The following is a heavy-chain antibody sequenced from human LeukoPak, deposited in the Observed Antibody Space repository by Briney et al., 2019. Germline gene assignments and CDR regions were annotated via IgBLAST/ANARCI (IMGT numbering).Heavy chain of an antibody. V-gene: IGHV3-73*01. J-gene: IGHJ4*02. D-gene: IGHD6-13*01. Sequence: GGSLRLSCAASGFTFSSYGMHWVRQASGKGLEWVGRIRSKANNYATAYAASVKGRFTISRDDSKNTAYLQMNSLKTEDTAVYYCAKYPGIAAAGPTHFDYWGQGTLVTVSS. CDR1: GFTFSSYG. CDR2: IRSKANNYAT. CDR3: AKYPGIAAAGPTHFDY.